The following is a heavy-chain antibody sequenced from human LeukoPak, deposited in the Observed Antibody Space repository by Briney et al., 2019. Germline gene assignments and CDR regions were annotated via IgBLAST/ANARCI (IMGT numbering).Heavy chain of an antibody. CDR1: GGSISSSSYY. D-gene: IGHD3-10*01. CDR3: ARDVRITMVRGAIKGSAFDI. J-gene: IGHJ3*02. Sequence: SETLSLTCTVSGGSISSSSYYWGWIRQPPGKGLEWIGSIYYSGSTYYNPSLKSRVTISVDTSKNQFSLKLSSVTAADTAVYYCARDVRITMVRGAIKGSAFDIWGQGTMVTVSS. V-gene: IGHV4-39*07. CDR2: IYYSGST.